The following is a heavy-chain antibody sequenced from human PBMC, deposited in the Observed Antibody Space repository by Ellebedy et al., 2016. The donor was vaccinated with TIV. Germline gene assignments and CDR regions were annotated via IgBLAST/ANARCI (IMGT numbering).Heavy chain of an antibody. Sequence: PGGSLRLSCAASGFTFSSYAMSWVRQAPGKGLEWVSTISNTGRRTYYADSVECRFIISRDNSKKTLYLQMNSLRAEDTAVYYCAKGRGGGSDSSAPRYYFDYWGLGTLVTVSS. CDR2: ISNTGRRT. CDR1: GFTFSSYA. J-gene: IGHJ4*02. CDR3: AKGRGGGSDSSAPRYYFDY. D-gene: IGHD3-22*01. V-gene: IGHV3-23*01.